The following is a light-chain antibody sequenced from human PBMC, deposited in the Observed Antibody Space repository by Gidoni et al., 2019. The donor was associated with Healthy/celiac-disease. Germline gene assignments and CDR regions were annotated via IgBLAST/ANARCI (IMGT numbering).Light chain of an antibody. CDR3: QRYNNWPPSIT. CDR2: GAS. J-gene: IGKJ5*01. CDR1: QSVSSN. Sequence: EIVMTQSPATLSVSPGARATLSCRASQSVSSNLAWYRQKPGQAPRLLIYGASTRATSIPARFSGSGSGTEFTLTISSLQSEDFAVYYCQRYNNWPPSITFGQGTRLEIK. V-gene: IGKV3-15*01.